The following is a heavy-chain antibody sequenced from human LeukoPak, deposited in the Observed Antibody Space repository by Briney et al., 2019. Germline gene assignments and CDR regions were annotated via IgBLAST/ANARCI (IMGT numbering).Heavy chain of an antibody. J-gene: IGHJ6*02. CDR1: GFTFSNYA. D-gene: IGHD6-6*01. CDR2: ISGSTGST. V-gene: IGHV3-23*01. CDR3: VKDPYSSSSGGPYAMDV. Sequence: GGSLRLSCAASGFTFSNYAMNWVRQAPGKGLEWVSLISGSTGSTYYADSVKGRFSISRDNSKNTVYLQMNSLRAEDTAVYYCVKDPYSSSSGGPYAMDVWGQGTTVTVSS.